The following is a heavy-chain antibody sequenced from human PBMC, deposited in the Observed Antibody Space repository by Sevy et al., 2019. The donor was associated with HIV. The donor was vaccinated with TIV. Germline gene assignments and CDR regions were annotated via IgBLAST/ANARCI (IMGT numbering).Heavy chain of an antibody. V-gene: IGHV4-61*08. Sequence: SETLSLTCAVSGGSVSSGDYYWSWIRQPPGKELEWIGYISYIGSTNYSPSLKSRVTISIDTSKNQFSLKLNSVTAADTAVYYCVRDRIAAAGGYFDYWGQGTPVTVSS. J-gene: IGHJ4*02. D-gene: IGHD6-13*01. CDR2: ISYIGST. CDR3: VRDRIAAAGGYFDY. CDR1: GGSVSSGDYY.